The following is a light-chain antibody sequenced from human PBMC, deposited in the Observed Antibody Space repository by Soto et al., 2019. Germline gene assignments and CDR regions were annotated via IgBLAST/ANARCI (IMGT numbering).Light chain of an antibody. Sequence: QSVLTQPPSVSGAPGQRVTISCTGSSSNLGSGYDVQWYQQLPGAAPKLLIYGNTNRPSGVPDRFSGSKSGTSASLAISGLQAEDEAEYLCQSYDNMVSPYNYVFGTGTKLTVL. J-gene: IGLJ1*01. CDR1: SSNLGSGYD. CDR2: GNT. V-gene: IGLV1-40*01. CDR3: QSYDNMVSPYNYV.